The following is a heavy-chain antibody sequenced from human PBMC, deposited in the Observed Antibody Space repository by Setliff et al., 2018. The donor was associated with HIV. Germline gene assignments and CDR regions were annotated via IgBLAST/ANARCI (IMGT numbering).Heavy chain of an antibody. CDR3: ARSPLYGSSDYYIES. V-gene: IGHV1-45*02. D-gene: IGHD6-19*01. J-gene: IGHJ4*02. CDR2: ITPYNGNT. CDR1: GYIFTYRY. Sequence: ASVKVSCKASGYIFTYRYLHWVRQAPGQALEWMGWITPYNGNTYYAQKFQERVTITRDTSLNPVYMELRSLRSEDTAIYYCARSPLYGSSDYYIESWGQGTPVTVSS.